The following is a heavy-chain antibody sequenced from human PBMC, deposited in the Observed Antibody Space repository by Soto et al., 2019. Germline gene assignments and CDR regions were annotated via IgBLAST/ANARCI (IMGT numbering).Heavy chain of an antibody. J-gene: IGHJ6*02. V-gene: IGHV1-18*04. D-gene: IGHD2-2*02. CDR3: ARARYCASPSCYKHYYYGMDT. CDR2: ISTYNSRT. CDR1: GYTFTSHC. Sequence: ASVNGSWKSAGYTFTSHCISWVRQAPGQGLECLGWISTYNSRTHYAQKVQGRVTMTTDTSTSTAYLDLRSLTFDDTAVYYCARARYCASPSCYKHYYYGMDTWGQGTTVTVSS.